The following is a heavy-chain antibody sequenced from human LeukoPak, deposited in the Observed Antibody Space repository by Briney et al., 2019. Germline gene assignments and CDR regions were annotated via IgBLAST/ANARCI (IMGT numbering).Heavy chain of an antibody. D-gene: IGHD4-11*01. CDR3: TVTTSYYYYYMDV. V-gene: IGHV4-34*01. J-gene: IGHJ6*03. Sequence: PSETLSLTCAVYGGSFSGYYWSWIRQPPGKGLEWIGEINHSGSTNYNPSLKSRVTISVDTSKNQFSLKLSSVTAADTAVYYCTVTTSYYYYYMDVWGKGTTVTVSS. CDR2: INHSGST. CDR1: GGSFSGYY.